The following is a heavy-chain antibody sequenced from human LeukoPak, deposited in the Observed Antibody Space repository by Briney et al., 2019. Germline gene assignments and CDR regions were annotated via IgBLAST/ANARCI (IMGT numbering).Heavy chain of an antibody. CDR2: IRVDGSTE. CDR3: ATYSGPDKWDASDM. CDR1: GFTFSSYA. D-gene: IGHD1-26*01. Sequence: GGSLRLSCAASGFTFSSYAMTWVRQAPGKGQEWVATIRVDGSTEYPVDSMKGRFTISRDNAKNSLHLQMNNLRAEDTAVYYCATYSGPDKWDASDMWGQGTLVTVSS. V-gene: IGHV3-7*01. J-gene: IGHJ3*02.